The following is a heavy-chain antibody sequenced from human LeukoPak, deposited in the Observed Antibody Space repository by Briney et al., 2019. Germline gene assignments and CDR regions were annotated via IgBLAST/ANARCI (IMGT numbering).Heavy chain of an antibody. V-gene: IGHV3-74*03. CDR3: ARGSGGFDY. CDR1: GFTFSNYW. J-gene: IGHJ4*02. D-gene: IGHD2-15*01. CDR2: TNNEGTIK. Sequence: GGSLRHSCAASGFTFSNYWMHWVRQAPGKGLVWVSFTNNEGTIKEYAGSVKGRFTISRDNAKNTLYLEMNSLSAEDTAVYYCARGSGGFDYWGQGSLVTVSS.